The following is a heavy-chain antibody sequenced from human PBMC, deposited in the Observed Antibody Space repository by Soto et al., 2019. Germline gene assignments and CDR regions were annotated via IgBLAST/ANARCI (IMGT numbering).Heavy chain of an antibody. Sequence: QLQLVQSGTELKKPGSSVKVSCKASGGSFSTYSITWVRQAPGQGPEWMGRIIPMLDITDYAQKFQGRVTITADKSTSTDYMELIRLTSEDTAVYYCAQDVGDLGQGTLVTVSS. CDR2: IIPMLDIT. J-gene: IGHJ1*01. D-gene: IGHD1-26*01. CDR1: GGSFSTYS. CDR3: AQDVGD. V-gene: IGHV1-69*04.